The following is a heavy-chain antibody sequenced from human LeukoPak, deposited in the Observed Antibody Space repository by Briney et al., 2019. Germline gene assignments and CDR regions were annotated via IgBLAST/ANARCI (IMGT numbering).Heavy chain of an antibody. J-gene: IGHJ4*02. D-gene: IGHD3-22*01. CDR1: GYTFTNYY. V-gene: IGHV1-46*03. Sequence: ASVKVSCKASGYTFTNYYVHWVRQAPGQGLEWMGIINSGGGSTSNAQKFQGRVTMTRDTSTSTVYMELSSLRSEDTPVYYCARGTYYHDSSDLDHWGQGTLVTVSS. CDR3: ARGTYYHDSSDLDH. CDR2: INSGGGST.